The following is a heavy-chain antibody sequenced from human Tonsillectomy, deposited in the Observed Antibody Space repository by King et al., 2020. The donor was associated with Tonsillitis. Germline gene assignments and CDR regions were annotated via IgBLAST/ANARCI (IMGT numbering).Heavy chain of an antibody. CDR2: ISGSGDRT. V-gene: IGHV3-23*04. CDR1: GFTFGNYA. J-gene: IGHJ4*02. CDR3: AKDSLPSLQWLFAQTLTY. Sequence: VQLVESGGDLVQPGGSLRLSCAASGFTFGNYAMSWVRQAPGKGLEWVSAISGSGDRTYYADSVKGRFTISRDNSKNTLFLQMSSLRAEDTAVYYCAKDSLPSLQWLFAQTLTYWGRGTLVTVSS. D-gene: IGHD3-3*01.